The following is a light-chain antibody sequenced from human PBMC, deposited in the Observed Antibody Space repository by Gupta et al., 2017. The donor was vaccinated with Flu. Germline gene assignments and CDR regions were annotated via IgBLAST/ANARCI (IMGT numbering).Light chain of an antibody. J-gene: IGKJ1*01. CDR1: QSIRSSF. Sequence: RASQSIRSSFLAWYQQKPGQAPRLLIYGASRRATGIPDRFSGSGSGTDFTLTISRLEPEDFAVYYCQQAGSSPWTFGQGTKVEVK. CDR3: QQAGSSPWT. CDR2: GAS. V-gene: IGKV3-20*01.